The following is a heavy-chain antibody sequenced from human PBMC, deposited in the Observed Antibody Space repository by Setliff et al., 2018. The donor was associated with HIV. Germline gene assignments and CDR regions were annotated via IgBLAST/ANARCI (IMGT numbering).Heavy chain of an antibody. V-gene: IGHV1-69*04. CDR3: ARDHLWFGEGFDP. Sequence: ASVKVSCKASGGTFSSYTISWVRPAPGQGLEWMGRIIPILGIANYAQKFQGRVTITADKSTSTAYMELRSLRSDDTAVYYCARDHLWFGEGFDPWGQGTLVTVSS. CDR2: IIPILGIA. CDR1: GGTFSSYT. J-gene: IGHJ5*02. D-gene: IGHD3-10*01.